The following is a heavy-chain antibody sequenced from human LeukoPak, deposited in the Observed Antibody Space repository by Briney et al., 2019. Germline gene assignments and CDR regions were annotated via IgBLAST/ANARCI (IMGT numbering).Heavy chain of an antibody. Sequence: ASVKVSCKASGYTFTDYNIHWVRQAPGQGLEWRAWLNPDTGVKNYAETFQGRVTVTRDTSLSTAFMELTGLTSDDTAIYYCAIKIYAGSFYAFWGQGTLVTVSS. V-gene: IGHV1-2*02. CDR3: AIKIYAGSFYAF. D-gene: IGHD1-26*01. CDR1: GYTFTDYN. CDR2: LNPDTGVK. J-gene: IGHJ4*02.